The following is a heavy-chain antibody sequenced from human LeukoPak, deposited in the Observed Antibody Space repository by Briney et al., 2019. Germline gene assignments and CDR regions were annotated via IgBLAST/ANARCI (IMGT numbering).Heavy chain of an antibody. CDR1: GYTFTGYY. J-gene: IGHJ4*02. Sequence: ASVKVSCKASGYTFTGYYMHWVRQAPGQGLEWMGWINPNSGGTNYAQKFQGRVTMTRDTSISTAYMELSRLRSDDTAVYYCARSTWGSSGYYYATDYWGQGTLVTVSS. D-gene: IGHD3-22*01. V-gene: IGHV1-2*02. CDR3: ARSTWGSSGYYYATDY. CDR2: INPNSGGT.